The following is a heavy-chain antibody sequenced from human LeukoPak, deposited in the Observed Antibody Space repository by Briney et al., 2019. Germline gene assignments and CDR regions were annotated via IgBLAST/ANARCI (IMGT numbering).Heavy chain of an antibody. CDR3: ARPFLGYCTNGVCPTPPISYYGMDV. Sequence: PGGSLRLSCAASGFTFSSYAMHWVRQAPGKGLEWVAVISYDGSNKYYADSVKGRFTISRDNSKNTLYLQMNSLRAEDTAVYYSARPFLGYCTNGVCPTPPISYYGMDVWGQGTTVTVSS. V-gene: IGHV3-30*01. J-gene: IGHJ6*02. CDR2: ISYDGSNK. CDR1: GFTFSSYA. D-gene: IGHD2-8*01.